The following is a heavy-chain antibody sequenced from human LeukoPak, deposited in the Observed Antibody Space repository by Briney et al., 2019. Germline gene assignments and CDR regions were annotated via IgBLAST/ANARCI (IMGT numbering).Heavy chain of an antibody. V-gene: IGHV3-30*03. D-gene: IGHD3-10*01. CDR3: ARDIYGPGIFDY. Sequence: PGGSLRLSCAASGFTFSSYGMHWVRQAPGKGLEWVAVISYDGSNKYYADSVKGRFTISRDNSKNTLYLQMNSLRAEDTAVYYCARDIYGPGIFDYWGQGTLVTVSS. J-gene: IGHJ4*02. CDR1: GFTFSSYG. CDR2: ISYDGSNK.